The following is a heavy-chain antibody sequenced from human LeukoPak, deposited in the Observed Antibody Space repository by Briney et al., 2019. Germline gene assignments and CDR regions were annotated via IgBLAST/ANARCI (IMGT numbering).Heavy chain of an antibody. D-gene: IGHD3-22*01. J-gene: IGHJ4*02. CDR3: ARRHDSSGYYRHLLDY. Sequence: SETLSLTCAVYGVSFSGYYWSWIRQPPGKGLEWVGDINRSRSTNYNPSLKSRVTISVDTSKNQFSLKLSSVTAADTAVYYCARRHDSSGYYRHLLDYWGQGTLVTVSS. V-gene: IGHV4-34*01. CDR1: GVSFSGYY. CDR2: INRSRST.